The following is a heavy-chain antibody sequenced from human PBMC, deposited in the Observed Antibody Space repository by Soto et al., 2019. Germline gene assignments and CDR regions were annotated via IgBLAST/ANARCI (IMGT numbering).Heavy chain of an antibody. Sequence: SPTLSLTCAISWDSVSSNHATWDWIRQSPSRGLEWLGRTYYRSKWYYDYALSVKSRITINPDTSKNQFSLQLKSVTPEDTAVYYCARDRLGSSGYYLDAFDIWGQGTMVTVSS. V-gene: IGHV6-1*01. CDR2: TYYRSKWYY. CDR3: ARDRLGSSGYYLDAFDI. J-gene: IGHJ3*02. CDR1: WDSVSSNHAT. D-gene: IGHD3-22*01.